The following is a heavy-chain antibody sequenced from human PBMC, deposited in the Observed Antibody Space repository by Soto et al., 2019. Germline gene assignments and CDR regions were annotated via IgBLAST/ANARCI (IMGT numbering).Heavy chain of an antibody. CDR3: VKYTGQAEVLGAYDF. V-gene: IGHV3-9*01. Sequence: EVQLIESGGGRVQPGKSLRLSCSVAGFTLDDYAMHWVRQVPGRGLEWVSGITWNSGRFAYAHSVQGRFTISRDNAKSALYLQMMNLGLDDTGLYDWVKYTGQAEVLGAYDFWGPGTLVTVSS. D-gene: IGHD3-16*01. J-gene: IGHJ4*02. CDR1: GFTLDDYA. CDR2: ITWNSGRF.